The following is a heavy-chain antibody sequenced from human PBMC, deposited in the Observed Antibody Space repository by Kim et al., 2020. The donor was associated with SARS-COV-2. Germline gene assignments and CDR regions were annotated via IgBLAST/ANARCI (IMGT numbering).Heavy chain of an antibody. V-gene: IGHV6-1*01. Sequence: YIDYAVSVKSRITINADTSKNRLSLQLSSVTPEDTAVYYCARDRGPRPFDIWGQGTMVTVSS. CDR2: YI. CDR3: ARDRGPRPFDI. D-gene: IGHD3-10*01. J-gene: IGHJ3*02.